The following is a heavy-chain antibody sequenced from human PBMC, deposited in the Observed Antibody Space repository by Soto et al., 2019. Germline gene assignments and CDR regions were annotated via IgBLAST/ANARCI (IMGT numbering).Heavy chain of an antibody. CDR1: GFTFGDYA. D-gene: IGHD3-10*01. J-gene: IGHJ6*03. CDR2: IRSKAYGGTT. CDR3: TRVPQGFGDYYMDV. V-gene: IGHV3-49*03. Sequence: GGSLRLSCTASGFTFGDYAMSWFRQAPGKGLEWVGFIRSKAYGGTTEYAASVKGRFTISRDDSKSIAYLQMNSLKTEDTAVYYCTRVPQGFGDYYMDVWGKGTTVTVSS.